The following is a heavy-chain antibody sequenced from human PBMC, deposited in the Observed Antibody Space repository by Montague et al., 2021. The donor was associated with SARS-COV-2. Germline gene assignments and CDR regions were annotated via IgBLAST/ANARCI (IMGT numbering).Heavy chain of an antibody. CDR1: GGSISSYN. J-gene: IGHJ6*02. D-gene: IGHD3-10*01. CDR3: SGAEGSGSDWGYYGMDV. Sequence: SETLSLTCTVSGGSISSYNWCWIRQPPGKGLEWIGFNYYSGSTNYNPSLTSRGTISVVTPKNQFSLKLSSLTAADTAVYYCSGAEGSGSDWGYYGMDVWGQGTTVTVSS. V-gene: IGHV4-59*13. CDR2: NYYSGST.